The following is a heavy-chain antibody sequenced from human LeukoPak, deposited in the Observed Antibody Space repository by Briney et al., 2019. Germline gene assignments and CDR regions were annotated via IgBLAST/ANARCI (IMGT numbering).Heavy chain of an antibody. CDR3: TRHTVEVGARGDY. CDR1: GFTFSGSA. CDR2: IRSKANSYAT. Sequence: GGSLRLSCAASGFTFSGSAMHWVRQASGKGLEWVGRIRSKANSYATAYAASVKGRFTISRDDSKNTAYLQMNSLKTEDTAVYYCTRHTVEVGARGDYWGQGTLVTVSS. D-gene: IGHD1-26*01. V-gene: IGHV3-73*01. J-gene: IGHJ4*02.